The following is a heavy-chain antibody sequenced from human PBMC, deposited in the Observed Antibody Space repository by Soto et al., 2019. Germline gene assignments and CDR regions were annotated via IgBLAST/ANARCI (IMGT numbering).Heavy chain of an antibody. CDR1: GYTFTSYG. J-gene: IGHJ4*02. Sequence: QVHLVQSGAEVKKPGASVKVSCKGSGYTFTSYGITWVRQAPGQGLEWMGWISAHNGNTNYAQKLQGRVTVTRDTXXXXXXXXXXXXRXXXTAVYYCARGRYGDYWGQGALVTVSS. V-gene: IGHV1-18*01. D-gene: IGHD1-1*01. CDR2: ISAHNGNT. CDR3: ARGRYGDY.